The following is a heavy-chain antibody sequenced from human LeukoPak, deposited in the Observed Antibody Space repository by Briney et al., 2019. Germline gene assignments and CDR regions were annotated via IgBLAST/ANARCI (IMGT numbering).Heavy chain of an antibody. J-gene: IGHJ6*03. D-gene: IGHD6-13*01. Sequence: GASVKVSCKASGYTFTSYGISWVRQAPGQGLEWMGWISAYNGNTNYAQKLQGRVTMTTDTSTSTAYMELRSLRSDDTAVYYCARIPFHKSSWGPHYYYYYMDVWGKGTTVTVSS. CDR2: ISAYNGNT. CDR3: ARIPFHKSSWGPHYYYYYMDV. V-gene: IGHV1-18*01. CDR1: GYTFTSYG.